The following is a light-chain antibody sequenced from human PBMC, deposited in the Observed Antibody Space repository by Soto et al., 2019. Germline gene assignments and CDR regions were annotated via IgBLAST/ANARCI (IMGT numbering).Light chain of an antibody. CDR3: QRYNSYSPYT. CDR1: QSISSW. Sequence: DIQMTQSPSTLSASVGDRVTITCRASQSISSWLAWYQQKPGKAPKLLIYKASSLESGVPSRFSGSGSGTEFTLTISSLQPDDFATYYCQRYNSYSPYTFGQGTNLEIK. J-gene: IGKJ2*01. V-gene: IGKV1-5*03. CDR2: KAS.